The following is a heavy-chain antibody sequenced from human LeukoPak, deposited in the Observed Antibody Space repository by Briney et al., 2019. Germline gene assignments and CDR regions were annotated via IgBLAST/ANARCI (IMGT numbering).Heavy chain of an antibody. J-gene: IGHJ4*02. CDR3: AKDPDSSGWYGFDY. Sequence: GGSLRLSCAASGFTFSSYGMHWVRQAPGKGLEGVAFIRYDGSNKYYADSVKGRFTISRDNSKNTLYLQMNSLRAEDTAVYYCAKDPDSSGWYGFDYWGQGTLVTVSS. CDR2: IRYDGSNK. D-gene: IGHD6-19*01. V-gene: IGHV3-30*02. CDR1: GFTFSSYG.